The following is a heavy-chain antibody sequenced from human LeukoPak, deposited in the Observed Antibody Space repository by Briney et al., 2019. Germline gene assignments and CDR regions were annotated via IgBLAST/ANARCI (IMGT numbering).Heavy chain of an antibody. CDR3: AKAHHANPGPPKYSSGWSEFDY. D-gene: IGHD6-19*01. CDR1: GSTFDDYA. Sequence: GGSLRLSCAASGSTFDDYAMHWVRQAPGKGLEWVSGISWNSGSIGYVDSVKGRFTISRDNAKNSLYLQMNSLRAEDTALYYCAKAHHANPGPPKYSSGWSEFDYWGQGTLVTVSS. J-gene: IGHJ4*02. CDR2: ISWNSGSI. V-gene: IGHV3-9*01.